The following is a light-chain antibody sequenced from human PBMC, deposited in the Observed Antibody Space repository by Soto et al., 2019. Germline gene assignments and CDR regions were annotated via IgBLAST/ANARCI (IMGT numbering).Light chain of an antibody. CDR2: GAS. Sequence: EKVMTQSPAALSVSPGERATLSCRASQSVNSKLAWYQQKPGQAPRLLLYGASTRATGVPARFSGSASGTEFTLTISSLQSEDSAVYYCQQYNDWPLTFGGGTKLEIK. J-gene: IGKJ4*01. CDR3: QQYNDWPLT. V-gene: IGKV3-15*01. CDR1: QSVNSK.